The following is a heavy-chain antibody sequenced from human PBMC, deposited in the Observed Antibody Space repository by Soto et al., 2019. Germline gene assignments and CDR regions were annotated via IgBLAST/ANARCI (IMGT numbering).Heavy chain of an antibody. CDR2: INSYNGNT. CDR1: GYTFTSYG. D-gene: IGHD6-19*01. V-gene: IGHV1-18*01. Sequence: QVQLVQSGAEVKKPGASVKVSCKASGYTFTSYGISWVRQAPGQGLEWMGWINSYNGNTNYAQKLQGRVTMTTDTSTSTGYIELRSLRTDDTAVYYVAREPVAGIWFDPWGQGTLVTVSS. CDR3: AREPVAGIWFDP. J-gene: IGHJ5*02.